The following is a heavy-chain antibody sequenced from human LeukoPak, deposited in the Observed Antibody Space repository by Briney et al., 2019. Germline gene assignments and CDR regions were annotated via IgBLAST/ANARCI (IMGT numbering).Heavy chain of an antibody. CDR3: ARHIPATAY. D-gene: IGHD2-15*01. CDR1: GGSISSYY. CDR2: IYYSGST. V-gene: IGHV4-59*01. Sequence: PSETLSLTCTVSGGSISSYYWSWIRQPPGKGLEWIGYIYYSGSTNYNPSLKSRVTISVDAPKNQFSLKLSYVTAADTAVCYCARHIPATAYWGQGPLVTVSS. J-gene: IGHJ4*02.